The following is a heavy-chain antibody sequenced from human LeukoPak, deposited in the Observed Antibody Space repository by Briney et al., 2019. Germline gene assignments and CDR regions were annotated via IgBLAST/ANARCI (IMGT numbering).Heavy chain of an antibody. D-gene: IGHD4-17*01. V-gene: IGHV3-53*01. CDR3: AREGGGDYGDYLRY. CDR1: GFTVSGNY. CDR2: IYSGGDT. Sequence: GGSLRLSRAASGFTVSGNYMSWVRQAPGKGLEWVSVIYSGGDTYSADSVKGRFTISRDNSKNTVYLQMNSLRAEDTAVYYCAREGGGDYGDYLRYWGQGTLVTVSS. J-gene: IGHJ4*02.